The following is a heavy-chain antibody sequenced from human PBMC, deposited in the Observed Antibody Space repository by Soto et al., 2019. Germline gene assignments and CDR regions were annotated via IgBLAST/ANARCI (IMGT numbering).Heavy chain of an antibody. D-gene: IGHD6-19*01. CDR3: AKERSSGWSFDL. CDR1: GFTFSTYA. CDR2: ISGSGDST. J-gene: IGHJ4*01. V-gene: IGHV3-23*01. Sequence: PGGSLRLSCAASGFTFSTYAMNWVRQAPGKGLEWVSGISGSGDSTYYADSVKGRFTVSRDNSKNTLYLQMNSLRAEDTAVFYCAKERSSGWSFDLWGRGTLVTVSS.